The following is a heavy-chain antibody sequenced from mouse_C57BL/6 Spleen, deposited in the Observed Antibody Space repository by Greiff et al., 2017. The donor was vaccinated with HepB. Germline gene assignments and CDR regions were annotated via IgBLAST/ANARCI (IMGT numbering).Heavy chain of an antibody. J-gene: IGHJ2*01. CDR2: ISDGGSYT. V-gene: IGHV5-4*01. CDR3: ARDGAGCFDY. Sequence: EVQGVESGGGLVKPGGSLKLSCAASGFTFSSYAMSWVRQTPEKRLEWVATISDGGSYTYYPDNVKGRFTISRDNAKNNLYLQMSHLKSEDTAMYYCARDGAGCFDYWGQGTTLTVSS. D-gene: IGHD3-3*01. CDR1: GFTFSSYA.